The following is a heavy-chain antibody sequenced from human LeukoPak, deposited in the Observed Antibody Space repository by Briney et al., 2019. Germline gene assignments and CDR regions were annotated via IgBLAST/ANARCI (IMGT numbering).Heavy chain of an antibody. V-gene: IGHV4-34*01. D-gene: IGHD1-26*01. J-gene: IGHJ5*02. CDR3: ARHQGREEWFDP. CDR1: GGSFSGYY. Sequence: PSETLSLTCAVYGGSFSGYYWSWIRQPPGKGLEWIGSIYYSGSTYYNPSLKSRVTISVDTSKNQFSLKLSSVTAADTAVYYCARHQGREEWFDPWGQGTLVTVSS. CDR2: IYYSGST.